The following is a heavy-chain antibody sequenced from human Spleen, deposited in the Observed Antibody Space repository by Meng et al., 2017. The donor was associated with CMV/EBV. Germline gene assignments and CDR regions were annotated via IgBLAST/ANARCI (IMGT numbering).Heavy chain of an antibody. CDR1: SMSSSGYF. D-gene: IGHD3-22*01. Sequence: SMSSSGYFCAWIRQPPGKGLEWIGNMHFSGSTYYDPSLESRVTISVDTSKNQFSLNLSSVIATDTAVYYCARLLGFYYDSSGSGLDYWGQGALVTVSS. V-gene: IGHV4-39*01. CDR2: MHFSGST. J-gene: IGHJ4*02. CDR3: ARLLGFYYDSSGSGLDY.